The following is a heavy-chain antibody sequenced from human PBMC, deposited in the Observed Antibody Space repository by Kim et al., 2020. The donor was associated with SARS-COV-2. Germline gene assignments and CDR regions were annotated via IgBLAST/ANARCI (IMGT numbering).Heavy chain of an antibody. CDR3: ARDDSSSWYGVGNYYYYGMDV. CDR2: ISSSSSYI. CDR1: GFTFSSYS. J-gene: IGHJ6*02. V-gene: IGHV3-21*01. Sequence: GRSLRLSCAASGFTFSSYSMNWVRQAPGKGLEWVSSISSSSSYIYYADSVKGRFTISRDNAKNSLYLQMNSLRAEDTAVYYCARDDSSSWYGVGNYYYYGMDVWGQGTTVTVSS. D-gene: IGHD6-13*01.